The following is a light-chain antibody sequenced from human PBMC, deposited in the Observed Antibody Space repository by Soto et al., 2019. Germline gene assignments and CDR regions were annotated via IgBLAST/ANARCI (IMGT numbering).Light chain of an antibody. J-gene: IGKJ4*01. CDR3: QQYGSSPLT. CDR1: QSVSSNY. CDR2: GAS. V-gene: IGKV3-20*01. Sequence: ENVLTQSPGTLSLSPGERATLSCRASQSVSSNYLAWYQQKPGQAPRLLIYGASSRATGIPDRFSGSWSGTDFALTISTLEPEDFAVYYCQQYGSSPLTFGGGTKVDIK.